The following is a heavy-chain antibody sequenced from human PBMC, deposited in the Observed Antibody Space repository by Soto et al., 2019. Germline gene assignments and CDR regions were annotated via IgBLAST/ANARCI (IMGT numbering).Heavy chain of an antibody. CDR3: ARDNALVRGVESDYYYGMDV. CDR1: GGSINSGGYY. D-gene: IGHD3-10*01. Sequence: QVQLQESGPGLVKPSQTLSLTCTVSGGSINSGGYYWSWIRQHPGKGLEWIGYIYYSGSTYYNPSLKSRVTISVDTSKNQSSLKLSSVTAADTAVYYCARDNALVRGVESDYYYGMDVWGQGTTVTVSS. J-gene: IGHJ6*02. V-gene: IGHV4-31*03. CDR2: IYYSGST.